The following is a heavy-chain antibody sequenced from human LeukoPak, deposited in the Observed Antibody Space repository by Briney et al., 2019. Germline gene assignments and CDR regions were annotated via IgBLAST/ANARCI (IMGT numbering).Heavy chain of an antibody. J-gene: IGHJ6*02. CDR1: GYTFTNYY. D-gene: IGHD5-12*01. Sequence: ASVKVSCKASGYTFTNYYMHWVRPAPGQGLEWVGIINPSGGSTSYAQEFQGRVTMTRDTSTSTVYMELSSLRSEDTAVYYCARDFIVATIPLYYGMDVWGQGTTVTVSS. V-gene: IGHV1-46*01. CDR2: INPSGGST. CDR3: ARDFIVATIPLYYGMDV.